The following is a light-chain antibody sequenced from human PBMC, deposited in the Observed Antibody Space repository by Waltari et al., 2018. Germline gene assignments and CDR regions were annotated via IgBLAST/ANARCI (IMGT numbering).Light chain of an antibody. Sequence: DIVMTQSPDSLSVSLGERATINCKSGQSLLYSSNNKNYLAWYQQKPGQPPKLLIYWASTRASGVPDRFSGGGSGTDFTLTISSLQAEDFAVYYCQQYNNWPPWTFGQGTKVEIK. CDR3: QQYNNWPPWT. V-gene: IGKV4-1*01. CDR2: WAS. J-gene: IGKJ1*01. CDR1: QSLLYSSNNKNY.